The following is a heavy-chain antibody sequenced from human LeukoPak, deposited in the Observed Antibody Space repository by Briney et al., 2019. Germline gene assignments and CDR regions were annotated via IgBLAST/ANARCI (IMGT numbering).Heavy chain of an antibody. CDR3: AMRANGELGVFDY. D-gene: IGHD7-27*01. V-gene: IGHV3-23*01. CDR2: IYENGGTT. CDR1: GFTFRSHA. Sequence: GGSLRLSCVGSGFTFRSHAMSWVRQAPEKGLEFVSGIYENGGTTYYADSVKGRFSISSDNSKNTLYLQMDSLRGEDTAVYYCAMRANGELGVFDYWGQGTLVTVSS. J-gene: IGHJ4*02.